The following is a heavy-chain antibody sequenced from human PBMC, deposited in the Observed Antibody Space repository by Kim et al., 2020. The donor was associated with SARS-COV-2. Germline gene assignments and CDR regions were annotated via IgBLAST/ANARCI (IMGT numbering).Heavy chain of an antibody. D-gene: IGHD3-22*01. V-gene: IGHV1-46*01. CDR1: GYTFTSYY. Sequence: ASVKVSCKASGYTFTSYYMHWVRQAPGQGLEWMGIINPSGGSTSYAQKFQGRVTMTRDTSTSTVYMELSSLRSEDTAVYYCARDGHYYDSSGYYYGMDVWGQGTTVTVSS. J-gene: IGHJ6*02. CDR3: ARDGHYYDSSGYYYGMDV. CDR2: INPSGGST.